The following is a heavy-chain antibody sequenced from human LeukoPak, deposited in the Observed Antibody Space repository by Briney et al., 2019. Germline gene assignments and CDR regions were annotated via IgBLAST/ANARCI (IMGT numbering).Heavy chain of an antibody. J-gene: IGHJ4*02. Sequence: SETLSLTCTVSGGSISSYYWSWIRQPPGKGLEWIGYIYYSGSTNYNPSLKSRVTISVDTSKNQFSLKLSSVTAADTAVYYCARDVSGYSYGYFVGGLSGHFDYWGQGTLVTVSS. CDR2: IYYSGST. V-gene: IGHV4-59*01. D-gene: IGHD5-18*01. CDR1: GGSISSYY. CDR3: ARDVSGYSYGYFVGGLSGHFDY.